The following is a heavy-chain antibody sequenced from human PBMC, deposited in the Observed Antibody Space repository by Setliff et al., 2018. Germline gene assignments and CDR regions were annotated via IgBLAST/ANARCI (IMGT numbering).Heavy chain of an antibody. CDR3: ARDTYSGSYWINWFDP. V-gene: IGHV4-38-2*02. CDR2: IYHSGST. D-gene: IGHD1-26*01. J-gene: IGHJ5*02. Sequence: PSETLSLTCAVSGYSISSGYYWGWIRQPPGKGLEWIGSIYHSGSTNYNPSLKSRVTISVDTSKNQFSLKLSSVTAADTAVYYCARDTYSGSYWINWFDPWSQGTLVTVSS. CDR1: GYSISSGYY.